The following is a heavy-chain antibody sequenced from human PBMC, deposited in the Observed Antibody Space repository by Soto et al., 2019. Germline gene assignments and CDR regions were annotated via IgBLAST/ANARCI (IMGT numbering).Heavy chain of an antibody. Sequence: ESGPTLVNPTQTLTLTCTFSGFSLSTSGMCVSWIRQPPGKALEWLALIDWDDDKYYSTSLKTRLTISKDTSKNQVVLTMTNMDPVDTATYYCARATGASPAFYYYGMDVWGQGTTVTVSS. CDR3: ARATGASPAFYYYGMDV. CDR2: IDWDDDK. CDR1: GFSLSTSGMC. D-gene: IGHD1-1*01. V-gene: IGHV2-70*01. J-gene: IGHJ6*02.